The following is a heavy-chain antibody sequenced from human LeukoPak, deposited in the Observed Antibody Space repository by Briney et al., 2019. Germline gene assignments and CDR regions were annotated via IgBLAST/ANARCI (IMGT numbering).Heavy chain of an antibody. CDR1: VFCFTDYC. CDR3: VSQEVVPR. Sequence: PGGSLRLSCAASVFCFTDYCMRWVRQAPGKGLEWVANVKEDGTTKQYVDSVKGRFTISRDNAKNSLYLQMDSLRAEDTAVYYCVSQEVVPRWGQGTLVSVSS. J-gene: IGHJ4*02. CDR2: VKEDGTTK. D-gene: IGHD2-15*01. V-gene: IGHV3-7*01.